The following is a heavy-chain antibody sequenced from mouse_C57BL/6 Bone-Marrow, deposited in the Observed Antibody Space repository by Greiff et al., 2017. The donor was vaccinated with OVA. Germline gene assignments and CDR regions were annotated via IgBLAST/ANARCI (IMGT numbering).Heavy chain of an antibody. Sequence: QVHLKQPGAELVKPGASVKLSCKASGYTFTSYWMHWVKQRPGQGLEWIGMIHPNSGSTNYNEKFKSKATLTVDKSSSTAYMQLSSLTSEDSAVYYCARSKGGFAYWGQGTLVTVSA. J-gene: IGHJ3*01. V-gene: IGHV1-64*01. CDR3: ARSKGGFAY. CDR1: GYTFTSYW. CDR2: IHPNSGST.